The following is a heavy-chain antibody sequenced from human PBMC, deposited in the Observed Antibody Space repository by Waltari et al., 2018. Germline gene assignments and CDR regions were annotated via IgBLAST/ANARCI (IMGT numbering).Heavy chain of an antibody. D-gene: IGHD3-9*01. J-gene: IGHJ6*02. Sequence: EVQLVESGGGLIQPGGSLSLSWEASGFTVISSYMTWVRQAPGGGMGGVSVTYGDGSTYDADTVRGRFTISRDNSKNTLYLQMNSLRAADTAVYYCARDHPFDWSTLGYFYYGLDVWGQGTTVTVSS. CDR2: TYGDGST. CDR3: ARDHPFDWSTLGYFYYGLDV. CDR1: GFTVISSY. V-gene: IGHV3-53*01.